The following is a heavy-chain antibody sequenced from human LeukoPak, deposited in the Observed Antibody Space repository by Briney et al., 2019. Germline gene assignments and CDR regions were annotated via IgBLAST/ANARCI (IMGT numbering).Heavy chain of an antibody. CDR2: IYTSGSS. CDR1: GGSFSGYY. J-gene: IGHJ4*02. D-gene: IGHD3-10*01. CDR3: TKGRGI. Sequence: SETLSLTCAVYGGSFSGYYWYWIRQPAGKGLEWIGHIYTSGSSNYSPSLRSRVTISVDTSKNQFSLKLTSVTAADTAVYYCTKGRGIWGQGTLVTVSS. V-gene: IGHV4-59*10.